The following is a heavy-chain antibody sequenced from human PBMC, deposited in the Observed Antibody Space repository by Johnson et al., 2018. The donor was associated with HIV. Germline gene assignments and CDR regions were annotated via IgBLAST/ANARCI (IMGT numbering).Heavy chain of an antibody. CDR3: ARQHYFDSSGQGGGLDI. J-gene: IGHJ3*02. Sequence: VQVLESGGGVVRPGGSLRLSCAVSGFTFDEYGMNWVRQPPGKGLEWVSGINWNGGSTGYADSVKGRFPISRDNAKNSLYLQMNSLRAEDTALYYCARQHYFDSSGQGGGLDIWGQGTMVTVSS. CDR1: GFTFDEYG. CDR2: INWNGGST. V-gene: IGHV3-20*04. D-gene: IGHD3-22*01.